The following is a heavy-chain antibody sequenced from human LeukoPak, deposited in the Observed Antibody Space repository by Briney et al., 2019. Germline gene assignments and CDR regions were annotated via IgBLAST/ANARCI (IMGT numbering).Heavy chain of an antibody. D-gene: IGHD5-18*01. CDR1: GGSLSDYY. V-gene: IGHV4-34*01. CDR2: TSHIGRT. Sequence: SETLSLTCAVYGGSLSDYYWSWIRQPPGKGLEWIGETSHIGRTNYNPSLKSRVTISVDTSKNQFSLRLSSVTAADTAVYYCARESRTGNSYGKQFDFWGQGSLVTVSA. J-gene: IGHJ4*02. CDR3: ARESRTGNSYGKQFDF.